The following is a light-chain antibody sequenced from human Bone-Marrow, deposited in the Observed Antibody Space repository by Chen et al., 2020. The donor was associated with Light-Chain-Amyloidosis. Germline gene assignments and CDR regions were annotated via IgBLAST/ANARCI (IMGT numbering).Light chain of an antibody. Sequence: SYVLTQPSSVSVAPGQTATSARVGNNIGSTSVHWYQQPPGQAPLLVVYDDSDRPSGIPERLSGSNSGNTATLTISRVEAGDEADYYCQVWDRSSDRPVFGGGTKLTVL. CDR1: NIGSTS. CDR2: DDS. CDR3: QVWDRSSDRPV. J-gene: IGLJ3*02. V-gene: IGLV3-21*02.